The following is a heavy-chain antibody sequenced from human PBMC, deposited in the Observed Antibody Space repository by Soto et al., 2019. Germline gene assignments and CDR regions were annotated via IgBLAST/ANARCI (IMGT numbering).Heavy chain of an antibody. D-gene: IGHD3-16*01. J-gene: IGHJ4*02. Sequence: TSETLSLTCAVSGGSISSGGYSWSWIRQPPGKGLEWIGYIYHSGSTYYNPSLKSRVTISVDTSKNQFSLKLSLKLSSVTAADTAVYYCARRWGDYFDYWGQGTLVTV. CDR3: ARRWGDYFDY. V-gene: IGHV4-30-2*01. CDR2: IYHSGST. CDR1: GGSISSGGYS.